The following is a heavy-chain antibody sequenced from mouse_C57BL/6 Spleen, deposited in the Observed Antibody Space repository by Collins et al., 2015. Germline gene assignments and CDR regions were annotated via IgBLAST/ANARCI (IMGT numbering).Heavy chain of an antibody. D-gene: IGHD2-4*01. Sequence: EVQLQQSGPELVKPGASVKISCKASGYTFTDYYMNWVKQSHGKSLEWIGDINPNNGGTSYNQKFKGKATLTVDKSSRTAYMEPRSLTSEDSAVYYCAKGRFYDYDWYFDVWGTGTTVTVSS. CDR1: GYTFTDYY. CDR2: INPNNGGT. CDR3: AKGRFYDYDWYFDV. J-gene: IGHJ1*03. V-gene: IGHV1-26*01.